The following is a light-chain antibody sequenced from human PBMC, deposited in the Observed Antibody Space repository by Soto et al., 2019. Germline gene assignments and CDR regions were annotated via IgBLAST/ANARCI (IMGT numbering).Light chain of an antibody. J-gene: IGLJ3*02. Sequence: QSALTQPASVSGSPGQSVTISCTGTSNDVGAYNFVSWYQQHPGKAPKLIIYEVSHRPSGVSNRFSGSKSANTASLTISGLQTEDEADYYCCSFAGSNSWVFGGGTKLTVL. CDR1: SNDVGAYNF. CDR3: CSFAGSNSWV. V-gene: IGLV2-14*01. CDR2: EVS.